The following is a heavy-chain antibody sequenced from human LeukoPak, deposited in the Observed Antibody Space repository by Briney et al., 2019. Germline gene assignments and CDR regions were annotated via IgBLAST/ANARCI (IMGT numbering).Heavy chain of an antibody. CDR2: ISSSSSYI. CDR1: GFTFSSYA. J-gene: IGHJ4*02. CDR3: ASSTVTSRGDY. D-gene: IGHD4-17*01. V-gene: IGHV3-21*01. Sequence: GGSLRLSCAASGFTFSSYAMSWVRQAPGKGLEWVSSISSSSSYIYYADSVKGRFTISRDNAKNSLYLQMNSLRAEDTAVYYCASSTVTSRGDYWGQGTLVTVSS.